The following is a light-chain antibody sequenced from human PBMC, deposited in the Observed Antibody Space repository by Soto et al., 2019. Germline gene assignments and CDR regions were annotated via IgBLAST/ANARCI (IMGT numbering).Light chain of an antibody. CDR2: DAS. CDR1: QSVSSY. J-gene: IGKJ4*01. V-gene: IGKV3-11*01. CDR3: QQYDDYPLT. Sequence: EIVLTQSPVTLSLSPGETATLSCRASQSVSSYLAWYQQKPGQAPRLLIYDASNRATGIPARFSGSGSGTDFTLTISGPEPDDFATYYCQQYDDYPLTFGGGTKVDIK.